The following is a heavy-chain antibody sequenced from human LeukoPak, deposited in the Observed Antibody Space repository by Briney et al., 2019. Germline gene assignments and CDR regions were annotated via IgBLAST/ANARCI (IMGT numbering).Heavy chain of an antibody. CDR3: ARDLSRVFDY. V-gene: IGHV1-18*01. J-gene: IGHJ4*02. CDR1: GYTFTSTG. D-gene: IGHD3-10*01. CDR2: VSAYNGNT. Sequence: ASVKVSCKASGYTFTSTGICWVRQAPGQGLEWMGWVSAYNGNTNYAQKFQGRVTMTTDTSTSTAYMELRTLRSDDTAVYYCARDLSRVFDYWGQGTLVTVSS.